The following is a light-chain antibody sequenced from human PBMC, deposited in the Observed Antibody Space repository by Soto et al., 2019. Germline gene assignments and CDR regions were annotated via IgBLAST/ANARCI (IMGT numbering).Light chain of an antibody. J-gene: IGKJ4*01. CDR2: TAS. CDR3: LQDYRYPLT. V-gene: IGKV1-6*01. Sequence: AIQMTQSPSSLSASVGDRVTITCRASQDIRSELGWYQQKPGKAPNILIYTASTLQSGVSSRFSGSLSGTDVTITINSLQPEDGAIYDGLQDYRYPLTFGGGTKVDIK. CDR1: QDIRSE.